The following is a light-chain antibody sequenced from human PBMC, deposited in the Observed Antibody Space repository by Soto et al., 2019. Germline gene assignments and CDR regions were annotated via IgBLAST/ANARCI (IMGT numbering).Light chain of an antibody. V-gene: IGLV1-44*01. CDR1: SSNIGSNT. CDR2: TDD. J-gene: IGLJ7*01. CDR3: AAWDDSLSVV. Sequence: QAVVTQPPSASGTPGQRVTISCSGSSSNIGSNTVNWYHQVPGTAPNLLIHTDDQRPPGVPDRFSGSKSGTSASLAITGLQSEDEGDYYCAAWDDSLSVVFGGGTQLTVL.